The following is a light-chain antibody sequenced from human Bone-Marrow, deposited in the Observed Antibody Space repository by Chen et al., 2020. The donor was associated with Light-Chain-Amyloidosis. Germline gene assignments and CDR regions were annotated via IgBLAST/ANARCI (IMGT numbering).Light chain of an antibody. Sequence: QSALTQPASVSGSPGQSITISCTGTSSDVGGDNHVSWYQQHPAKAPKLMIYEVTNRPSCVPDPFSGSKSDNTASLTISGLQTEDEADYFCSSYTITNTLVFGSGTRVTVL. CDR1: SSDVGGDNH. CDR3: SSYTITNTLV. CDR2: EVT. J-gene: IGLJ1*01. V-gene: IGLV2-14*01.